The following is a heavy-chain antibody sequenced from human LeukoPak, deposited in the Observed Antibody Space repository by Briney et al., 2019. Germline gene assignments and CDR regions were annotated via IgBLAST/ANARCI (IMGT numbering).Heavy chain of an antibody. CDR3: AKGQDTLDY. V-gene: IGHV3-9*01. J-gene: IGHJ4*02. Sequence: GGSLRLSCAASGFTFDDYAMHWVRRAAGGGLEWVSGISWNSGSIGYARSVKGRFTTSRDNAKNSLYLQMNSLRAEDTALYYCAKGQDTLDYWGQGTLVTVSS. CDR2: ISWNSGSI. CDR1: GFTFDDYA. D-gene: IGHD2-15*01.